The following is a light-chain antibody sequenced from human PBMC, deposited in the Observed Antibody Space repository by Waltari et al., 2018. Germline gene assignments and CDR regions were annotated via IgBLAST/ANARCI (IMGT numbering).Light chain of an antibody. CDR3: QTGGHGTWV. J-gene: IGLJ3*02. V-gene: IGLV4-69*01. CDR2: VNSDGSH. Sequence: QLVLTQSPSASASLGASVKLTCTLSSGHSSNATAWLQEQPGKGPRYLMKVNSDGSHSKGDEIPDRFSGSSSGAGRYLTISSLQSEDEADYYCQTGGHGTWVFGGGTKLTVL. CDR1: SGHSSNA.